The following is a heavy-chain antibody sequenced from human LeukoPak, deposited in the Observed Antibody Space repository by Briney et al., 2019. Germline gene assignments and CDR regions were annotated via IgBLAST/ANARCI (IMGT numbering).Heavy chain of an antibody. CDR3: ERDFSSSGWWDFDY. D-gene: IGHD6-19*01. CDR1: GGSISSYY. J-gene: IGHJ4*02. V-gene: IGHV4-59*01. CDR2: IYYSGST. Sequence: SETLSLTCTVSGGSISSYYWSWIRQPPGKGLEWIGYIYYSGSTNYNPSLKSRVTISVDTSKNQFSLKLSSVTAAATAVYYCERDFSSSGWWDFDYWGQGTLVTVSS.